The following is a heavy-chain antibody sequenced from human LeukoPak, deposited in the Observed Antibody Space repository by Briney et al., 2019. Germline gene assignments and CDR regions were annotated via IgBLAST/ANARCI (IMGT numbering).Heavy chain of an antibody. D-gene: IGHD4-23*01. CDR1: GFTFSSYA. CDR2: ISTSGGTT. V-gene: IGHV3-23*01. CDR3: AKERNGGNIDY. J-gene: IGHJ4*02. Sequence: PGGSLRLSCAASGFTFSSYAMSWVRQAPGKGLEWVSGISTSGGTTSYADSVKGRFTISRDNPRNTLYMQMNSLRAEDTAVYYCAKERNGGNIDYWGQGTLVTVSS.